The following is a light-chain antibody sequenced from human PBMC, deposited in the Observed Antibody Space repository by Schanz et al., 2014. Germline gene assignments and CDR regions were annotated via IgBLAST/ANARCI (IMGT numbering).Light chain of an antibody. CDR1: QSIAIF. J-gene: IGKJ1*01. CDR3: QQTYSTPRT. V-gene: IGKV1-39*01. Sequence: IQMTQSPPSLSASVGDSVTITCRASQSIAIFLNWYQQKPGKVPKLLIYAASTLQSGVPSRFSGSGSGTDFTLTISSLQPEDFATYYCQQTYSTPRTFGQGTKVEIQ. CDR2: AAS.